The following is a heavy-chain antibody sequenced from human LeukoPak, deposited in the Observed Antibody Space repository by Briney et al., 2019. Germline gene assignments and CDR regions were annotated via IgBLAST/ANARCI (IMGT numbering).Heavy chain of an antibody. CDR2: ISGSGGST. CDR3: AKEKQLWLSVRYYFDY. Sequence: GGSLRLSCAASGFTFSSYAMSWVRQAPGKGLEWVSAISGSGGSTYYADSVKGRFTISRDNSKNKLYLQMNSLRAEGTAVYYCAKEKQLWLSVRYYFDYWGQGTLVTVSS. J-gene: IGHJ4*02. D-gene: IGHD5-18*01. V-gene: IGHV3-23*01. CDR1: GFTFSSYA.